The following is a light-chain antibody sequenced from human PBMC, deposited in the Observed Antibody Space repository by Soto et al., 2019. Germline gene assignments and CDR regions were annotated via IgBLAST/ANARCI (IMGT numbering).Light chain of an antibody. CDR2: GAS. Sequence: IVLTQSPGTLSLSPGERATLSCRASQRVSSSYLAWYQQKPGQAPRLLIYGASSRATGIPDRFSGSGSGTDFTLTISRLEPEDFAVYYCQQAFTFGPGTKVDIK. CDR3: QQAFT. CDR1: QRVSSSY. J-gene: IGKJ3*01. V-gene: IGKV3-20*01.